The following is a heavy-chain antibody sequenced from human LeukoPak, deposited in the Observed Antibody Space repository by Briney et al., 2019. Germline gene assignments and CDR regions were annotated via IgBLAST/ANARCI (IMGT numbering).Heavy chain of an antibody. J-gene: IGHJ4*02. CDR1: GYTFTGYY. V-gene: IGHV1-2*02. D-gene: IGHD6-13*01. Sequence: SVKVSCKASGYTFTGYYMHWVRQAPGQGLEWMGWINPNSGGTNYAQKFQGRVTITAGESSNTASLDLSSLTSEDTAVYYCATDPNPYSSTSGYFDFWGQGTLVTVSS. CDR2: INPNSGGT. CDR3: ATDPNPYSSTSGYFDF.